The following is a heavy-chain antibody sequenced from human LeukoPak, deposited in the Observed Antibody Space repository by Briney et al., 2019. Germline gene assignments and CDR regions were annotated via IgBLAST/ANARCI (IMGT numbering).Heavy chain of an antibody. D-gene: IGHD3-9*01. Sequence: ASVKVSCKVSGYTPTELSMHWVRQAPGKGLEWMGGFDPEDGETIYAQKFQGRVTMTEDTSTDTAYMELSSLRSEDTAVYYCATVDILTGYATHDYWGQGTLVTVSS. J-gene: IGHJ4*02. CDR3: ATVDILTGYATHDY. CDR1: GYTPTELS. V-gene: IGHV1-24*01. CDR2: FDPEDGET.